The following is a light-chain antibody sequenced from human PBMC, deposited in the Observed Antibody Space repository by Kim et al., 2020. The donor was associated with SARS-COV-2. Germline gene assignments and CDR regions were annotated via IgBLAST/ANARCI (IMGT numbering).Light chain of an antibody. CDR3: NSRDSSGNHVV. CDR2: GKN. Sequence: ALGQTVRITCQGDSLRSYYASWYQQRPVQAPVVVMYGKNNRPSGIPDRFSGSSSGNTASLTITGAQAEDEAEYYCNSRDSSGNHVVFGGGTQLTVL. V-gene: IGLV3-19*01. CDR1: SLRSYY. J-gene: IGLJ2*01.